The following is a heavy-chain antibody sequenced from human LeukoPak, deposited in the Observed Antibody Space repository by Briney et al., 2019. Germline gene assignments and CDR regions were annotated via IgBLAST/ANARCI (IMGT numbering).Heavy chain of an antibody. Sequence: GASVKVSCKASGYTFTGYYMHWVRQAPGQGLEWMGWINPNSGGTNYAQKFQGRVTMTRDTSISTAYMELSRLRSDDTAVYYCARVKCSSTSCPRDYWGQGTLVTVSS. V-gene: IGHV1-2*02. CDR1: GYTFTGYY. D-gene: IGHD2-2*01. J-gene: IGHJ4*02. CDR2: INPNSGGT. CDR3: ARVKCSSTSCPRDY.